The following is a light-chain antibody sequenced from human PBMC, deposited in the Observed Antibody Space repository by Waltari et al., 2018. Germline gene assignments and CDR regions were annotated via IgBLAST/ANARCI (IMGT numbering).Light chain of an antibody. CDR2: GNS. V-gene: IGLV1-40*01. CDR3: QSCDSGLNAFYV. J-gene: IGLJ1*01. Sequence: QSVLTQPPSVSGAPGQRVTISCTWSRPNIGAGYDVPWSKHLPGTAPNLLIYGNSNRPAGVHDRFSASKSGTSASLVITGLQAEDEADYYCQSCDSGLNAFYVFGTGTKVTVL. CDR1: RPNIGAGYD.